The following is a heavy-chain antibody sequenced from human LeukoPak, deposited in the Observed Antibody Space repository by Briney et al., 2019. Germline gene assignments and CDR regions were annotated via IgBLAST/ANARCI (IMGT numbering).Heavy chain of an antibody. V-gene: IGHV4-61*02. J-gene: IGHJ5*02. CDR1: GGSISSGSSY. CDR3: ARATQYQLINWFDP. Sequence: SETLSLTCTVSGGSISSGSSYWSWIRQPAGKGLEWIGRIYTSGNTNYKPSLQSRVTISVDTAKNQFSLKLSSVTAADTAVYYCARATQYQLINWFDPWGQGTLVTVSS. CDR2: IYTSGNT. D-gene: IGHD2-2*01.